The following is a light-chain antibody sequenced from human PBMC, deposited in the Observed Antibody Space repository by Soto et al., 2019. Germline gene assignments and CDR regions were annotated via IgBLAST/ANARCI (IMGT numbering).Light chain of an antibody. CDR1: TGAVTSGHF. CDR2: DTS. CDR3: LLSHSGPRSVV. J-gene: IGLJ2*01. Sequence: QAVVTQEPSLTVSPGGTVTLTCDSSTGAVTSGHFPYWFQQKPGQAPRTLIYDTSNKHSWTPARFSGSLLGGKAALTLSGAQPEDEAEYFCLLSHSGPRSVVFGGGTKLTVL. V-gene: IGLV7-46*01.